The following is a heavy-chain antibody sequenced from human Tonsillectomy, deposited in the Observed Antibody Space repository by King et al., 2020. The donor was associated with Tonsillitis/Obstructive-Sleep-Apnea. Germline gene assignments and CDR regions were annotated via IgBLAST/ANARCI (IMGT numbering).Heavy chain of an antibody. Sequence: VQLVESGGGLVKPGGSLRLSCAASGFTFSDYYMSWIRQAPGKGLEWVSYISSSSSYTNYADSVKGRFTISRDNAKNSLYLQMNSLRAEDTAVYYCASADLEQQPDYWGQGTLVTVSS. CDR3: ASADLEQQPDY. J-gene: IGHJ4*02. CDR1: GFTFSDYY. CDR2: ISSSSSYT. V-gene: IGHV3-11*05. D-gene: IGHD6-13*01.